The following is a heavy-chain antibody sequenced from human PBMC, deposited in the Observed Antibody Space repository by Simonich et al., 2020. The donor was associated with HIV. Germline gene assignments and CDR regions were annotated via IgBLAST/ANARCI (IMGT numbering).Heavy chain of an antibody. V-gene: IGHV3-9*01. CDR3: AKSGGYSYGSNFDY. CDR2: VSWNSGRI. Sequence: EVQLVESGGGLVQPGRSLRLSCAASGFTFDDYAMHWVRQAQGKGLEWVSGVSWNSGRIGYADSVKGRFTISRDNAKNSLYLQMNSLRAEDTALYYCAKSGGYSYGSNFDYWGQGTLVTVSS. CDR1: GFTFDDYA. D-gene: IGHD5-18*01. J-gene: IGHJ4*02.